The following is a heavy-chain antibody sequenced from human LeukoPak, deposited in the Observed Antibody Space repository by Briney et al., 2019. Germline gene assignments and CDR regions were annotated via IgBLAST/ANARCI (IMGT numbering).Heavy chain of an antibody. CDR1: GFTFSRHS. Sequence: PGGSLRLSCAASGFTFSRHSMNWVRQPPGKGLEWVSFIGSNTEDILYADSVKGRFTIARDNAKNSLSLQMNSLRAEDTAVYYCATGAESVIAATTFDSWGQGTLVTVSS. D-gene: IGHD2-15*01. J-gene: IGHJ4*02. V-gene: IGHV3-21*01. CDR2: IGSNTEDI. CDR3: ATGAESVIAATTFDS.